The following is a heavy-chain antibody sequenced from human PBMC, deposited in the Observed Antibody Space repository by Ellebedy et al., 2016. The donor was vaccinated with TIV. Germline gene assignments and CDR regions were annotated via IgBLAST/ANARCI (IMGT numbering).Heavy chain of an antibody. CDR1: GFTFSSYA. J-gene: IGHJ4*02. V-gene: IGHV3-23*01. Sequence: GGSLRLXCAASGFTFSSYAMSWVRQAPGKGLEWVSAISGSGGSTYYADSVKGRFTISRDNSKNTLYLQMNSLRAEDTAVYYCARVLLEGVVVVPAATIDYWGQGTLVTVSS. CDR3: ARVLLEGVVVVPAATIDY. D-gene: IGHD2-2*01. CDR2: ISGSGGST.